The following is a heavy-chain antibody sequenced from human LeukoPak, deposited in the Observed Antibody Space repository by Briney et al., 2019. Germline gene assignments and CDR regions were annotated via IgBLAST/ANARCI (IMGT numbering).Heavy chain of an antibody. V-gene: IGHV3-13*04. CDR3: ARGNILTGYMY. Sequence: PGGSLRLSCAASGFTFSSYDMHWVRQATGKGLGWVSAIGYGGDTHYSGSVKGRFTISRESAKNSLYLQMNSLGAGDTAVYYCARGNILTGYMYWGQGTLVTVSS. CDR1: GFTFSSYD. CDR2: IGYGGDT. J-gene: IGHJ4*02. D-gene: IGHD3-9*01.